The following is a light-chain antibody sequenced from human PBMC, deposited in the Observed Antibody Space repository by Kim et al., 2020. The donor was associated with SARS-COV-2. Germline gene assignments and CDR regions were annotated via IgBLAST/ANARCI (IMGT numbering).Light chain of an antibody. Sequence: VAPRQHASITCSGDKLGNKYACWYQQKPGQSPVLVIYQHTKRPSGIPERFSGSNSGNTATLTISGTQTMDEAEYYCQAWDSRIVVFGGGTQLTVL. CDR3: QAWDSRIVV. CDR2: QHT. CDR1: KLGNKY. V-gene: IGLV3-1*01. J-gene: IGLJ2*01.